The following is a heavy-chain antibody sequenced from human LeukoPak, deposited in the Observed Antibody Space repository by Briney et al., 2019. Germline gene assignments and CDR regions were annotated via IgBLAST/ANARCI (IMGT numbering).Heavy chain of an antibody. J-gene: IGHJ4*02. D-gene: IGHD6-13*01. CDR2: ISSSRSTI. Sequence: PGGSLRLSCAASGFTFSSYSMNWVRQAPGKGLEWVSYISSSRSTIYYADSVKGRFTISRDNAKNSLYLQMNSLRAEDTAVYYCASSSSWYVYWGQGTLVTVSS. CDR3: ASSSSWYVY. CDR1: GFTFSSYS. V-gene: IGHV3-48*01.